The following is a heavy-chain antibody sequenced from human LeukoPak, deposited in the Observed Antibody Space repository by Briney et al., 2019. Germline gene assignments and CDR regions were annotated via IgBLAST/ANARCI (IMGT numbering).Heavy chain of an antibody. CDR1: GFTFSSYA. V-gene: IGHV3-23*01. CDR3: ATARRSTVVTLFDY. CDR2: ISGSGGST. D-gene: IGHD4-23*01. Sequence: GGSPRLSCVASGFTFSSYAMSWVRQAPGKGLEWASAISGSGGSTFYADSVKGRFTISRDNSKNTLYLQMNSLRAEDTAVYSCATARRSTVVTLFDYWGQGTLVTVSS. J-gene: IGHJ4*02.